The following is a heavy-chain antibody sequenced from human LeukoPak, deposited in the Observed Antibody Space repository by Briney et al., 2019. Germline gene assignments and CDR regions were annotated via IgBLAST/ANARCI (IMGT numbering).Heavy chain of an antibody. CDR2: IYYSGST. CDR1: GGSISSYY. J-gene: IGHJ4*02. Sequence: SETLSLTCTVSGGSISSYYWSWIRQPPGEGLEWIGYIYYSGSTNYNPSLKSRVTISVDTSKNQFSLKLSSVTAADTAVYYCARYAPNYYGSGNAFDYWGQGTLVTVSS. CDR3: ARYAPNYYGSGNAFDY. D-gene: IGHD3-10*01. V-gene: IGHV4-59*12.